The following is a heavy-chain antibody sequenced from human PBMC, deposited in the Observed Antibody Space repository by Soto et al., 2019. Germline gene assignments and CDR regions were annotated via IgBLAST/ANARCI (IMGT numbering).Heavy chain of an antibody. CDR3: ARDGGYTGYEEGNPFDI. J-gene: IGHJ3*02. D-gene: IGHD5-12*01. Sequence: QVQLQESGPGLVKPSETLSLICTVSGGSISHHYWSWIRQPAGTRLEWIGRMYVTGTTNYNPSLKNRVSMSMDTSKNQFSLKLSSVTAADTAVYYCARDGGYTGYEEGNPFDIWGQGTMVTVSS. CDR2: MYVTGTT. V-gene: IGHV4-4*07. CDR1: GGSISHHY.